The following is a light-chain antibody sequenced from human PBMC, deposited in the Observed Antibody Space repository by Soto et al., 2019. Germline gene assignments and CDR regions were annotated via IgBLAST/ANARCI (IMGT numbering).Light chain of an antibody. J-gene: IGLJ2*01. CDR1: SGHSNYA. CDR3: QTWGSGILV. Sequence: LVLTQSPSASASLGASVKLTCTLSSGHSNYAIAWHQQQSEKGPRYLMKLNSDGSHSKGDGIPDRFSGSSSGAERYLTIPSLQSEDEADYYCQTWGSGILVFGGGTKLTVL. V-gene: IGLV4-69*01. CDR2: LNSDGSH.